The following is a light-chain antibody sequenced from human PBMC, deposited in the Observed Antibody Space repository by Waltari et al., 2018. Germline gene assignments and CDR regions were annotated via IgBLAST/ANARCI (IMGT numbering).Light chain of an antibody. CDR2: GAS. CDR1: QTVSTTY. V-gene: IGKV3-20*01. J-gene: IGKJ4*01. CDR3: QQYDISPLT. Sequence: SCRSSQTVSTTYLAWYQQKPGQAPTLLIYGASSRATGIPDRFSGSGSGTYFSLTISSLEPEDFAVYYCQQYDISPLTFGGGTKVEIK.